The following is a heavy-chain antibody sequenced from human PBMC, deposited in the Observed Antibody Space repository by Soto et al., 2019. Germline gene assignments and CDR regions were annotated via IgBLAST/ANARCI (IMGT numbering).Heavy chain of an antibody. V-gene: IGHV1-46*01. CDR2: INPSGGST. J-gene: IGHJ5*02. D-gene: IGHD3-3*01. CDR1: GYTFTSYY. Sequence: QVQLVQSGAEVKKPGASVKVSCKASGYTFTSYYMHWVRQAPGQGLEWMGIINPSGGSTSYAQKFQGRVTMTRDTSTSTVYMDLSSLRSEDTAVYYCARDGAMYYDFWSGPQGWFDPWGQGTLVTVSS. CDR3: ARDGAMYYDFWSGPQGWFDP.